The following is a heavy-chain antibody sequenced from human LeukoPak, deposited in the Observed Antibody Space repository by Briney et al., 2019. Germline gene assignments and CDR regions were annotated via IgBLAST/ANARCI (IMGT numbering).Heavy chain of an antibody. CDR2: IYYSGNT. Sequence: PSETLSLTCTVSGGSISSRSYYWGWIRQPPGKGLEWIGSIYYSGNTYYNPSLKSRVTISVDTSKNQFSLKLSSVTAADTAVYYCARVGNWGSVDYWGQGTLVTVSS. J-gene: IGHJ4*02. V-gene: IGHV4-39*01. CDR1: GGSISSRSYY. D-gene: IGHD7-27*01. CDR3: ARVGNWGSVDY.